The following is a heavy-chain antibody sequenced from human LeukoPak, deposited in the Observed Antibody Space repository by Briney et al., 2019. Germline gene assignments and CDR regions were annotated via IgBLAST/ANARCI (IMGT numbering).Heavy chain of an antibody. CDR1: GFTFSNYA. CDR2: ISASGDGDGT. CDR3: ATYGTGWYSY. V-gene: IGHV3-23*01. J-gene: IGHJ4*02. D-gene: IGHD6-19*01. Sequence: GGSLRLSCAASGFTFSNYAMSWVRQAPGKGPEWVSGISASGDGDGTYYADSVRGRFTISRDNSKSTLYLQMNSLTAEDTAKYYCATYGTGWYSYWGQGTLVTVSS.